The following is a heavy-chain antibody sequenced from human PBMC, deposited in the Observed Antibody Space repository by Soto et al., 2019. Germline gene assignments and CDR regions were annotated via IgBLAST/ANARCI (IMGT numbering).Heavy chain of an antibody. CDR1: GASASSNSAA. J-gene: IGHJ3*02. CDR2: TYYRTKWSN. CDR3: ARTGVSMTVKPGDACEI. D-gene: IGHD3-22*01. Sequence: SQTSSLTCAISGASASSNSAAWYWIRQSPSRGLEWLGRTYYRTKWSNDYAVSVKRRITINPDTSKTQFSRQQTSMTPADTAVDYCARTGVSMTVKPGDACEIWGQGTLVTAS. V-gene: IGHV6-1*01.